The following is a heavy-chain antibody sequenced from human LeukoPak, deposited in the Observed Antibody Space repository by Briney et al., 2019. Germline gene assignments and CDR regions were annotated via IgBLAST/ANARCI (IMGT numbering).Heavy chain of an antibody. Sequence: SETLSLTCTVSGGSISSGSYYWSWIRQPAGKGLEWIGRIYTSGSTNYNPSLKSRFTISVDTSKNQFSLKLSSVTAADTAVYYCARANGSHRDAFDIWGQGTMVTVSS. V-gene: IGHV4-61*02. D-gene: IGHD1-26*01. CDR1: GGSISSGSYY. CDR2: IYTSGST. CDR3: ARANGSHRDAFDI. J-gene: IGHJ3*02.